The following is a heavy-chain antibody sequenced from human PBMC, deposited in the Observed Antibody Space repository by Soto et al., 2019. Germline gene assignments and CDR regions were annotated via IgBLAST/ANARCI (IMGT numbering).Heavy chain of an antibody. Sequence: EVQLVESGGGLVQPGESLRLSCTASGITFSSYSMNWVRQAPGKGLERLSYISSSKTTYADSVKGRFTISRDNAKNSVYLQMNSLRDEDTAVYYCVGDQDGHTPMVHGNYWGRGTRVTVSS. CDR2: ISSSKTT. CDR1: GITFSSYS. J-gene: IGHJ4*02. V-gene: IGHV3-48*02. D-gene: IGHD5-18*01. CDR3: VGDQDGHTPMVHGNY.